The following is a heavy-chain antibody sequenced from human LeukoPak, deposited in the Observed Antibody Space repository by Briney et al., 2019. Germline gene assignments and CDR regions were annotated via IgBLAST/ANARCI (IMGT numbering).Heavy chain of an antibody. Sequence: GGSLRLSCAASGFTFSSYSMNWVRQAPGRGLEWVSSISSSSSYIYYADSVKGRFTISRDNAKNSLYLQMNSLRAEDTAVYYCARGGYSTVVTPFDYWGQGTLVTVSS. CDR2: ISSSSSYI. D-gene: IGHD4-23*01. CDR1: GFTFSSYS. J-gene: IGHJ4*02. CDR3: ARGGYSTVVTPFDY. V-gene: IGHV3-21*01.